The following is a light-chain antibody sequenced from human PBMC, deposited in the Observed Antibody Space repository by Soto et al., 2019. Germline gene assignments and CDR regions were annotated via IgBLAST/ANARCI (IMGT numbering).Light chain of an antibody. V-gene: IGLV1-44*01. CDR3: AAWDDSLNGYV. J-gene: IGLJ1*01. CDR1: SSNIGSNT. CDR2: SFN. Sequence: QSVLTQPSSASGTPGQRVTISCSGSSSNIGSNTVTWYQQLPGTAPKLLIYSFNQRPSGVPDRFSGSKSGSSASLAISGLQSEDEADYYCAAWDDSLNGYVFGTGTNLTVL.